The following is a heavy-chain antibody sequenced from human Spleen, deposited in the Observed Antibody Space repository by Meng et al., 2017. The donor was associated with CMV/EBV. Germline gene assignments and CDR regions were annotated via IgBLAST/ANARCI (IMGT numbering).Heavy chain of an antibody. J-gene: IGHJ4*02. CDR3: ARGAYCSGGSCYRIYFDY. V-gene: IGHV3-48*03. CDR2: ISSSGSTI. CDR1: GFTFSSYE. D-gene: IGHD2-15*01. Sequence: GESLKISCAASGFTFSSYEMNWVRQAPGKGLEWVSYISSSGSTIYYADSVKGRFTISRDNAKNSLYLQMNSLRAEDTAVYYCARGAYCSGGSCYRIYFDYWGQGTLVTVSS.